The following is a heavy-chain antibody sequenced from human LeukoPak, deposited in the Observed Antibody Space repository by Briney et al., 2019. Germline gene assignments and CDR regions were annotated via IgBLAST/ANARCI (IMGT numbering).Heavy chain of an antibody. V-gene: IGHV3-21*01. CDR2: ISGTSVYI. D-gene: IGHD3-10*01. CDR1: GFNFSDYS. Sequence: GGSLRLSCVASGFNFSDYSMNWVRQAPGKGLEGVASISGTSVYIYSADSLKGRLTVSRDNTKNALYLQMNSLRVEDTALYYCARDRSLDYYDSGTYYNWYFDLWGRGTLVTVYS. J-gene: IGHJ2*01. CDR3: ARDRSLDYYDSGTYYNWYFDL.